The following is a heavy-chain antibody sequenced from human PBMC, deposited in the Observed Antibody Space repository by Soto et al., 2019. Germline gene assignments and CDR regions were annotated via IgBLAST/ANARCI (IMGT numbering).Heavy chain of an antibody. CDR3: ARRGSFFGVGKNYYYYGMDV. D-gene: IGHD3-3*01. J-gene: IGHJ6*02. Sequence: EVQLVESGGGLVKPGGSLRLSCAASGFTFSSYSMNWVRQAPGKGLEWVSSISSSSSYIYYADSVKGRFTISRDNAKNSLYLQMNSLRAEDTAVYYCARRGSFFGVGKNYYYYGMDVWGQGTTVTVSS. CDR2: ISSSSSYI. V-gene: IGHV3-21*01. CDR1: GFTFSSYS.